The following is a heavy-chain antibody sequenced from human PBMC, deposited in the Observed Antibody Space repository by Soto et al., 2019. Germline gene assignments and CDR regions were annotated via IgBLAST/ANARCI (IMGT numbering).Heavy chain of an antibody. CDR1: GFTFSSYT. Sequence: PGGSLRLSCAASGFTFSSYTMSWVRQAQEKGLEWVSAISGSGGSTYYADSVKGRFTISRDNSKNTLYLQMNSLRAEDTAVYYCANYPPRPYYYYDSSGSWGQGTLVTVSS. V-gene: IGHV3-23*01. J-gene: IGHJ5*02. CDR2: ISGSGGST. D-gene: IGHD3-22*01. CDR3: ANYPPRPYYYYDSSGS.